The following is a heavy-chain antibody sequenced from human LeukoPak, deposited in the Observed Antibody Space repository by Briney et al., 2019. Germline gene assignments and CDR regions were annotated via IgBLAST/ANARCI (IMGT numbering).Heavy chain of an antibody. Sequence: GGSLRLSCAAAGFTVSNFAMVWGRQAPGKGLEWVSSITGDSATYSADPAKGRFTTSRDNSKNIEYLQLNSLRHEDTAVYHRAKGAASGLLHWFDPWGQGNPVTVS. CDR1: GFTVSNFA. CDR3: AKGAASGLLHWFDP. CDR2: ITGDSAT. V-gene: IGHV3-23*01. J-gene: IGHJ5*02. D-gene: IGHD3-22*01.